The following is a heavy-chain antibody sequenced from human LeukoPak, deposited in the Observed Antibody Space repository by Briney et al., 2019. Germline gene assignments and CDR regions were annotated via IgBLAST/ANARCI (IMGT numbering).Heavy chain of an antibody. Sequence: ASVKVSCKASGYTFTSYGISWVRQAPGQGLEWMGWISAYNGNTNYAQKLQGRVTMTTDTSTSTAYMELRSLRSDDTAVYYCARVLPADAYYYYYMDVWGKGTTVTVSS. CDR2: ISAYNGNT. D-gene: IGHD2-2*01. CDR3: ARVLPADAYYYYYMDV. J-gene: IGHJ6*03. CDR1: GYTFTSYG. V-gene: IGHV1-18*01.